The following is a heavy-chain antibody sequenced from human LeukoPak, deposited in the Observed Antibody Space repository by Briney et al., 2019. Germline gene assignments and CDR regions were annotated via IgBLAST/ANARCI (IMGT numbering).Heavy chain of an antibody. CDR3: AREATYGDYFDY. CDR1: GYTFTGYY. D-gene: IGHD1-26*01. J-gene: IGHJ4*02. Sequence: GASVKVSCKASGYTFTGYYMHWVRQAPGQGLEWMGWISAYNGNTNYAQKLQGRVTMTTDTSTSTAYMELRSLRSDDTAVYYCAREATYGDYFDYWGQGTLVTVSS. CDR2: ISAYNGNT. V-gene: IGHV1-18*04.